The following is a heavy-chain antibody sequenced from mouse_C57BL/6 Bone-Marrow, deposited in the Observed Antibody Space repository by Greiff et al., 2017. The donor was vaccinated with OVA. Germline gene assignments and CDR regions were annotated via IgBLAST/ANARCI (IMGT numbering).Heavy chain of an antibody. Sequence: EVQLQQSGPELVKPGASVKMSCKASGYTFTDYNMHWVKQSHGKSLEWIGYINPNNGGTSYNQKFKGKATLTVNKSSSTAYMELRSLTSEDSAVYDCARRDGYDYTWFAYWGQGTLVTVSA. J-gene: IGHJ3*01. D-gene: IGHD2-4*01. CDR2: INPNNGGT. CDR1: GYTFTDYN. V-gene: IGHV1-22*01. CDR3: ARRDGYDYTWFAY.